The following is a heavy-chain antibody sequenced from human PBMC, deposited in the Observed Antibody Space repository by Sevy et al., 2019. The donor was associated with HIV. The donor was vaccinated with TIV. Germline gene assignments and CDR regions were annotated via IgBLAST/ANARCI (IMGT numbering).Heavy chain of an antibody. CDR2: VHFDGSNI. CDR3: AKNTAAAGTGGFDY. V-gene: IGHV3-30*02. CDR1: GFTFSHYG. D-gene: IGHD6-13*01. Sequence: GGSLRLSCAASGFTFSHYGMHWVHQAPGKGLEWVAFVHFDGSNIYYADSMKGRFTISRDNSKNTLYLQMNSLRTEDTAVYYCAKNTAAAGTGGFDYWGQGTLVTVSS. J-gene: IGHJ4*02.